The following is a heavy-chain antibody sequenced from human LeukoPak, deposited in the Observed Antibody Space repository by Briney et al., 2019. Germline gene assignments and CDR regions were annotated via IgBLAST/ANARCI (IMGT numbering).Heavy chain of an antibody. J-gene: IGHJ4*02. Sequence: GGSLRLSCAASGFTVSSNFMTWVRQAPGKGLEWVSVIYSGGSTYYADSVKDRFTISRDNSKNMLYLQMNSLRAEDTAVYYCARGRPTPSRGVYHPHNYYFDYWGQGTLVTVSS. CDR2: IYSGGST. D-gene: IGHD3-10*01. CDR3: ARGRPTPSRGVYHPHNYYFDY. V-gene: IGHV3-66*01. CDR1: GFTVSSNF.